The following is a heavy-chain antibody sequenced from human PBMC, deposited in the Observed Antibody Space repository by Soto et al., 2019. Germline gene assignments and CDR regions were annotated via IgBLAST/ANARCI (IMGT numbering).Heavy chain of an antibody. V-gene: IGHV4-59*01. D-gene: IGHD5-12*01. J-gene: IGHJ4*02. CDR2: IYYSGST. CDR1: GGSISSYY. CDR3: ARVRDSGYDLGFDY. Sequence: SETLSLTCTVSGGSISSYYWSWIRQPPGKGLEWIGYIYYSGSTNYNPSLKSRVTISVDTSKNQFSLKLSSVTAADTAVYYCARVRDSGYDLGFDYWGQGTLVTVSS.